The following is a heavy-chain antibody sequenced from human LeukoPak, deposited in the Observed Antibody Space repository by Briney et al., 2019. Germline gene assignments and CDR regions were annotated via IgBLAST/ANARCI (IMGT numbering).Heavy chain of an antibody. D-gene: IGHD3-9*01. CDR3: AEGSYDILTGYLNLYYYYGMDV. Sequence: GGSLRLSCAASGFTFSSYAMSWVRQAPGKGLEWVSAISGSGGSTYYADSVKGRFTISRDNSKNTLYLQMNSLRAEDTAVYYCAEGSYDILTGYLNLYYYYGMDVWGQGTTVTVSS. CDR1: GFTFSSYA. CDR2: ISGSGGST. V-gene: IGHV3-23*01. J-gene: IGHJ6*02.